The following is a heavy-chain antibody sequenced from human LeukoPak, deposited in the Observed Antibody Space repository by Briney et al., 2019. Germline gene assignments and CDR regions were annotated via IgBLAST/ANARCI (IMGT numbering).Heavy chain of an antibody. CDR2: FGSTGNT. D-gene: IGHD2-15*01. CDR3: AREGYDEAFDI. CDR1: GFTFSRYD. V-gene: IGHV3-13*04. J-gene: IGHJ3*02. Sequence: GGSLRLSCAAPGFTFSRYDMHWVRQATGKGLEWVSAFGSTGNTYYSGAVKGRFTISRENAKSSLYLQMNSLRAGDTAVYYCAREGYDEAFDIWGHGTMVTVSS.